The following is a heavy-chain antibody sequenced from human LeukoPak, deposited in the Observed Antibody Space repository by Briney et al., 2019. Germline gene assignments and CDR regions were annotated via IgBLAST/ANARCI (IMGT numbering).Heavy chain of an antibody. V-gene: IGHV1-2*04. CDR2: INPNSGGT. J-gene: IGHJ4*02. CDR3: ARIEGLASTMGD. CDR1: GYTFTGYY. Sequence: ASVKVSCKASGYTFTGYYMHWVRQAPGQGLEWVGWINPNSGGTNYTQKFQGWVTMTRDTSISTAYMELSRLRSDDTAVYYCARIEGLASTMGDWGQGTLVTVSS. D-gene: IGHD5/OR15-5a*01.